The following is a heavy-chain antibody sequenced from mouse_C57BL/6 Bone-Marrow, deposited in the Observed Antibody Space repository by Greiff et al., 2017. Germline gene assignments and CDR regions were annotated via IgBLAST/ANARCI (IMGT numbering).Heavy chain of an antibody. Sequence: VKLVESGPGLVAPSQSLSITCTVSGFSLTSYGVDWVRQPPGKGLEWLGVIWGGGSTNYNSALMSRLSISKDNSKSQVFLKMNSLQTDDASMDYCGKHTGDYNGSEAMDYWGQGTTVTVSS. J-gene: IGHJ4*01. V-gene: IGHV2-9*01. CDR3: GKHTGDYNGSEAMDY. CDR1: GFSLTSYG. D-gene: IGHD1-1*01. CDR2: IWGGGST.